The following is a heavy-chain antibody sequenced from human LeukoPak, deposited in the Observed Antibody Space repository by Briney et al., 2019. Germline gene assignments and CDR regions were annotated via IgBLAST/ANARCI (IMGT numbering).Heavy chain of an antibody. Sequence: GGSLRLSCAASGFTFSNAWMSWVRQAPGKGLEWVGRIKSKTDGGTTDYAAPVKGRFTISRDDSKNTLYLQMNSLKTEDTAVYYCTTDLTTRTDFDWLLPEYFQHWGQGTLVTVSS. D-gene: IGHD3-9*01. CDR2: IKSKTDGGTT. CDR3: TTDLTTRTDFDWLLPEYFQH. CDR1: GFTFSNAW. J-gene: IGHJ1*01. V-gene: IGHV3-15*01.